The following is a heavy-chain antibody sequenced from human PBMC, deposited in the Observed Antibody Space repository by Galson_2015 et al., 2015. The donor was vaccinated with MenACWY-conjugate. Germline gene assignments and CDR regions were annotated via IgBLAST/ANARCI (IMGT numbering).Heavy chain of an antibody. J-gene: IGHJ4*02. V-gene: IGHV3-23*01. Sequence: SLRLSCAASGFIFSNYAMSWVRQAPGKGLEWVSSITGSSSSTDYSDSVKGRFTISRDNSKDTLYLQMNSLRAEDTAFYYCAKGPRVRYDYGFFDYWGQGSLVTVS. D-gene: IGHD5-12*01. CDR2: ITGSSSST. CDR1: GFIFSNYA. CDR3: AKGPRVRYDYGFFDY.